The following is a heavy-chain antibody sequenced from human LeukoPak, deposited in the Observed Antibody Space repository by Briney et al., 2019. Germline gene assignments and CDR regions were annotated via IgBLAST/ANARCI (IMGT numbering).Heavy chain of an antibody. D-gene: IGHD6-19*01. CDR1: GLTFSSDA. V-gene: IGHV3-23*01. J-gene: IGHJ4*02. CDR3: AKGRSGWGNFDY. CDR2: ISGSGDTT. Sequence: GGSLRLSCAASGLTFSSDAMSWVRQAPGKGLEWVSTISGSGDTTYSADSVRGRFTISRDNSKNTLYLQMNSLRAEDTAVYYCAKGRSGWGNFDYWGRGTLVTVSS.